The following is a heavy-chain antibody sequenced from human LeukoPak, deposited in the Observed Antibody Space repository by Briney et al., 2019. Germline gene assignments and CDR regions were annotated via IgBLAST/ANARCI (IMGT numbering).Heavy chain of an antibody. D-gene: IGHD1-26*01. V-gene: IGHV4-31*02. J-gene: IGHJ4*02. Sequence: EWIGYIYYSGSTYYNPSLKSRVTISVDTSKNQFSLKLSSVTAADTAVYYCARAGPVYSLDYWGQGTLVTVSS. CDR3: ARAGPVYSLDY. CDR2: IYYSGST.